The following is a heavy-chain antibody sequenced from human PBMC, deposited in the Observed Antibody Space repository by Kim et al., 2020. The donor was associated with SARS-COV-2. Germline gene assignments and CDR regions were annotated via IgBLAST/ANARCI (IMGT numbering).Heavy chain of an antibody. CDR3: AKVPYYYGSGSYYRGWFDP. D-gene: IGHD3-10*01. Sequence: GGSLRLSCAASGFTFSSYAMSLVRQAPGKGLEWVSAISGSGGSTYYADSVKGRFTISRDNSKNTLYLQMNSLRAEDTAVYYCAKVPYYYGSGSYYRGWFDPWGQGTLVTVSS. J-gene: IGHJ5*02. CDR1: GFTFSSYA. V-gene: IGHV3-23*01. CDR2: ISGSGGST.